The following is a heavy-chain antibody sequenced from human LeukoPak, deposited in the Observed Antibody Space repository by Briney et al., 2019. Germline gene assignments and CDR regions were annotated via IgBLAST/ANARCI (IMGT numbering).Heavy chain of an antibody. D-gene: IGHD6-19*01. CDR2: ISFDGSNK. CDR3: ATPEKQWHIFDY. V-gene: IGHV3-30*04. J-gene: IGHJ4*02. CDR1: GFTFSSYA. Sequence: GGSRRLSCAASGFTFSSYAMHWVRQAPDKGLEWVAVISFDGSNKYYADSAKGRFTISRDNSKNTLYLQMNSRRAEDTAVYYCATPEKQWHIFDYWGQGTLVTVSS.